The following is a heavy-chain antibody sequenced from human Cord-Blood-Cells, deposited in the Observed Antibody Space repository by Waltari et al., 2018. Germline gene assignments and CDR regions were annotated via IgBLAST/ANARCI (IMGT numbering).Heavy chain of an antibody. CDR2: INAGNGKT. D-gene: IGHD6-13*01. CDR3: ARVNKAAGTGYYYYYGMDV. J-gene: IGHJ6*02. Sequence: QVQLVQSGAEVKKPGASVKDSCKASGYTFTSYAMHWVRQAPGQRLEWMGWINAGNGKTKYSQKCQGRVTITRDTSARTAYMELSSLRSEDTAVYYCARVNKAAGTGYYYYYGMDVWGQGTTVTVSS. V-gene: IGHV1-3*01. CDR1: GYTFTSYA.